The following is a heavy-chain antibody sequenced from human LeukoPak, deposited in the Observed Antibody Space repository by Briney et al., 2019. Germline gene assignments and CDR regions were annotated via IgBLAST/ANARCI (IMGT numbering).Heavy chain of an antibody. Sequence: PGGSLRLSCVASGFTFSSYEMNWVRQAPGKGLEWVSYISSSGSTMYYADSVKGRFTISRDNAKNSLYLQMNRLRAEDTAVYYCARDRGILDYWGQGTLVTVSS. J-gene: IGHJ4*02. CDR1: GFTFSSYE. V-gene: IGHV3-48*03. D-gene: IGHD3-16*01. CDR2: ISSSGSTM. CDR3: ARDRGILDY.